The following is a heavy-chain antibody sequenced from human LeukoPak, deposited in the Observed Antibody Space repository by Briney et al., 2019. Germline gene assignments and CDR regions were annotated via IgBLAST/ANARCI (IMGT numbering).Heavy chain of an antibody. J-gene: IGHJ4*02. CDR1: GYTFTGYY. D-gene: IGHD3-9*01. CDR3: ARGYDILTDDLFDY. V-gene: IGHV1-2*02. Sequence: ASVTVSCKASGYTFTGYYMHWVRQAPGQGLEWMGWINPNSGGTYYAQKFQGRVTITSDTSISTAYMELSRLRSDDTAVYYCARGYDILTDDLFDYWGQGTLVTVSS. CDR2: INPNSGGT.